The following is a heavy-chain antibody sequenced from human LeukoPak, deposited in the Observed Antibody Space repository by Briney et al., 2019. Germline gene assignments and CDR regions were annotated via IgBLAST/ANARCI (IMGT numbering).Heavy chain of an antibody. J-gene: IGHJ4*02. D-gene: IGHD3-10*01. CDR2: INPNSGVT. Sequence: ASVKVSCKASGYTFSGYFIHSVRQAPGHGVGWRGWINPNSGVTNYAQKFQGRVTKTRDTTISTAYMELSRLRSDDTAVYYCARDRYYGSGSYVLFDYWGQGTLVTVSS. CDR3: ARDRYYGSGSYVLFDY. V-gene: IGHV1-2*02. CDR1: GYTFSGYF.